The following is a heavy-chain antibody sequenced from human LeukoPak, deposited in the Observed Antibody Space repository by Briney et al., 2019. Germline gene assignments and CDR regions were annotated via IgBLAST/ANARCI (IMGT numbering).Heavy chain of an antibody. J-gene: IGHJ4*02. CDR2: ISSSSSYI. Sequence: GGSLRLSCAASGFTFSSYSMNWVRQAPGKGLEWVSSISSSSSYIYYADSVKGRFTISRDNAKNSLYLQMNSLRAEDTAVYYCARENRDGDYVYFDYWGQGTLVTVSS. D-gene: IGHD4-17*01. V-gene: IGHV3-21*01. CDR3: ARENRDGDYVYFDY. CDR1: GFTFSSYS.